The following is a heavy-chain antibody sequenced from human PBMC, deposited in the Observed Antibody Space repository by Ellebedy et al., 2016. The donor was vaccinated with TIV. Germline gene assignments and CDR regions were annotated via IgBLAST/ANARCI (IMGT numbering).Heavy chain of an antibody. CDR2: IKSKTDGGTT. CDR3: TTEYYYDSSGLFDY. V-gene: IGHV3-15*01. Sequence: GGSLRLSXAASGFTFSNGWMSWVRQAPGKGLEWLGRIKSKTDGGTTDYAAPVKGRFTISRDDSINTLYLQMNSLKTEDTAVYYCTTEYYYDSSGLFDYWGQGTLVTVSS. CDR1: GFTFSNGW. J-gene: IGHJ4*02. D-gene: IGHD3-22*01.